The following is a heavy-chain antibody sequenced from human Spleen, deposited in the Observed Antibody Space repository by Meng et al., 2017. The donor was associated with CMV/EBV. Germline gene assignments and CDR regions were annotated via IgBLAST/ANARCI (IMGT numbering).Heavy chain of an antibody. Sequence: GESLKISCKASGFPFRTYWMHWVRQVPGKGLVWVSRINGDGTSTSYADSVKGRFTISRDNAENTLFLQMNSLSAEDTAFYYCARDIVTTPHFDFWGQGALVTVSS. V-gene: IGHV3-74*01. CDR1: GFPFRTYW. CDR3: ARDIVTTPHFDF. CDR2: INGDGTST. D-gene: IGHD4-17*01. J-gene: IGHJ4*02.